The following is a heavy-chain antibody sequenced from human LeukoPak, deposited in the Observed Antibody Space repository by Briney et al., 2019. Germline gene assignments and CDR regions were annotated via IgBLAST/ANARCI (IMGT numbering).Heavy chain of an antibody. J-gene: IGHJ4*02. Sequence: GGSLRLSCAASGFTFSSYWMSWVRQAPGKGLEWVANIKQDGSEEYYVDSVKGRFTISRDNAKNSLYLQMNSLRAEDTAVYYCARELVRYYYDSSGYYFSKRFDYWGQGTLVTVSS. CDR3: ARELVRYYYDSSGYYFSKRFDY. CDR2: IKQDGSEE. CDR1: GFTFSSYW. D-gene: IGHD3-22*01. V-gene: IGHV3-7*01.